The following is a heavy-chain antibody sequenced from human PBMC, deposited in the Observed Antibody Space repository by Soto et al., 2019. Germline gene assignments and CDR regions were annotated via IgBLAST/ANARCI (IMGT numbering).Heavy chain of an antibody. D-gene: IGHD3-22*01. V-gene: IGHV1-69*13. CDR2: IIPIFGTA. J-gene: IGHJ4*02. Sequence: VASVKVSCKASGGTFSSYAISWVRQAPGQGLEWMGGIIPIFGTANYAQKFQGRVTITADESTSTAYMELSSLRSEDTAVYYCARPDVTYYYDSSGYYSHPFDYWGQGTLVTVSS. CDR1: GGTFSSYA. CDR3: ARPDVTYYYDSSGYYSHPFDY.